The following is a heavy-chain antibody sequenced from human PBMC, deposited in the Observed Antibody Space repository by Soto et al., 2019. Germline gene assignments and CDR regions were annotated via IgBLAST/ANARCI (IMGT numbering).Heavy chain of an antibody. Sequence: SETLSLTCAVYGGSFSGYYWSWICQPPGKGLEWIGEINHSGSTNYNPSLKSRVTISVDTSKNQFSLKLSSVTAADTAVYYCARPQTYYYDSSGSDAFDIWGQGTMVTVSS. CDR3: ARPQTYYYDSSGSDAFDI. J-gene: IGHJ3*02. V-gene: IGHV4-34*01. CDR2: INHSGST. CDR1: GGSFSGYY. D-gene: IGHD3-22*01.